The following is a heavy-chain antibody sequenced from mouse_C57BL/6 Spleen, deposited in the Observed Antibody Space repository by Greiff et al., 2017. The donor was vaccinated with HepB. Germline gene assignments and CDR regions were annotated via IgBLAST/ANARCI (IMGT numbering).Heavy chain of an antibody. D-gene: IGHD2-1*01. CDR2: IHPNSGRT. CDR3: ASLLQLRNAMDY. CDR1: GYTFTSYW. J-gene: IGHJ4*01. V-gene: IGHV1-64*01. Sequence: QVQLQQPGAELVKPGASVKLSCKASGYTFTSYWMHWVKQRPGQGLEWIGMIHPNSGRTNYNEKFKSKATLTVDKSSSTAYMQLSSLTSEDSAVYYCASLLQLRNAMDYWGQGTSVTVSS.